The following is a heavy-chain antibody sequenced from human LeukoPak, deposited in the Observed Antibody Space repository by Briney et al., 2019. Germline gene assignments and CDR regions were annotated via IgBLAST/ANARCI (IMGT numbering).Heavy chain of an antibody. J-gene: IGHJ4*02. CDR1: GFTFSNYW. V-gene: IGHV3-74*01. CDR2: INTDGSST. D-gene: IGHD3-22*01. Sequence: GGSPRLSCAASGFTFSNYWMHWVRQAPGKGLVWVSRINTDGSSTSYADSVKGRFTISRDNAKNTLYLQMNSLRAEDTAVYYCARDRDSSGYYGGWGWGQGTLVTAAS. CDR3: ARDRDSSGYYGGWG.